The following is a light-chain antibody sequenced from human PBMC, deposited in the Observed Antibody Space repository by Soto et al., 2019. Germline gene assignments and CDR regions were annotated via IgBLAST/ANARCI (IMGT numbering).Light chain of an antibody. J-gene: IGKJ2*01. CDR3: QQSLGIPYT. V-gene: IGKV1-39*01. CDR2: AAS. Sequence: DIQMTQSPSSLSASVGDRVTITCRASQTISTYLNWYQQKPGKAPKLLIYAASSLQSGVPSRFSGSGSGADFTLTNSSLQPEDFATYYCQQSLGIPYTFGQGTKLEIK. CDR1: QTISTY.